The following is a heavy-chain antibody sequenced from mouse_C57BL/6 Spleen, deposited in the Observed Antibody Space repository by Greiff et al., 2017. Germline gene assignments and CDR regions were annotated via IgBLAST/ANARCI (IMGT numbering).Heavy chain of an antibody. CDR2: IDPSDSYT. V-gene: IGHV1-69*01. J-gene: IGHJ2*01. Sequence: QVQLQQPGAELVMPGASVKLSCKASGYTFTSYWMHWVKQRPGQGLEWIGEIDPSDSYTNYNQKFKGKSTLTVDKSSSTAYMQLSSLTSEDSAVYYCASWDLGFDYWGQGTTLTVSS. CDR3: ASWDLGFDY. D-gene: IGHD4-1*01. CDR1: GYTFTSYW.